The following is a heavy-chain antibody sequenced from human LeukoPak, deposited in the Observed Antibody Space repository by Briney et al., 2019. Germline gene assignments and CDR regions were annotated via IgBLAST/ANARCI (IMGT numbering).Heavy chain of an antibody. V-gene: IGHV1-69*05. CDR2: IIPIFGTA. CDR3: ARDGGRHRDSSGHYYLY. Sequence: SVKVSCKASGGTFSSYAISWVRQAPGQGLEWMGRIIPIFGTANYAQKFQGRVTITTDESTSTAYMELSSLRSEDTAVYYCARDGGRHRDSSGHYYLYWGQGTLVTGSS. CDR1: GGTFSSYA. D-gene: IGHD3-22*01. J-gene: IGHJ4*02.